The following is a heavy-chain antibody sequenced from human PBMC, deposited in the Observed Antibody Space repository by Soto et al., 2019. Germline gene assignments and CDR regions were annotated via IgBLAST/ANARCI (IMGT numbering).Heavy chain of an antibody. Sequence: VGSLRLSCAASGFTFSSYAMHWVRQAPGKGLEWVAVISYDGSNKYYADSVKGRFTISRDNSKNTLYLQMNSLRAEDTAVYYCARLPLPYDSSGYYYDYWGQGTLVTVSS. CDR3: ARLPLPYDSSGYYYDY. J-gene: IGHJ4*02. D-gene: IGHD3-22*01. CDR2: ISYDGSNK. V-gene: IGHV3-30-3*01. CDR1: GFTFSSYA.